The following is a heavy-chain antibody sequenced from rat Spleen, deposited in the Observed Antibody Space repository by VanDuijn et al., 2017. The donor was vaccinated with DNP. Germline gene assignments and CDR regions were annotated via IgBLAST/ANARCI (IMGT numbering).Heavy chain of an antibody. V-gene: IGHV3-3*01. CDR2: INSAGST. CDR3: ARWYNYFDY. J-gene: IGHJ2*01. D-gene: IGHD1-5*01. CDR1: GYSITSNY. Sequence: EVQLQESGPGLVRPSQSLSLTCSVTGYSITSNYWGWIRKFPGNKLEWMGYINSAGSTHYNPSLKSRISITRDTSKNQFFLHVISVTTEDTATYYCARWYNYFDYWGQGVMVTVSS.